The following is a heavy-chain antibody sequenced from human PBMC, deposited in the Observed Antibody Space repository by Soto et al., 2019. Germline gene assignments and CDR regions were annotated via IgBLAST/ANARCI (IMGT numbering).Heavy chain of an antibody. CDR3: ARLITGTKRTEQFDP. D-gene: IGHD1-7*01. CDR1: GGTFSSYA. V-gene: IGHV1-69*01. CDR2: IIPIFGTA. J-gene: IGHJ5*02. Sequence: QVQLVQSGAEVKKPGSSVKVSCKASGGTFSSYAISWVRQAPGQGLEWMGGIIPIFGTANYAQKFQGRVTITADESTSPAYMELSSLRSEDTAVYYCARLITGTKRTEQFDPWGQGTLVTVSS.